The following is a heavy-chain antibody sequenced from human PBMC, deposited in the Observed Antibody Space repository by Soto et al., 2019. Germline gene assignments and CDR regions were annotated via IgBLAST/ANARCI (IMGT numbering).Heavy chain of an antibody. V-gene: IGHV3-30*18. J-gene: IGHJ6*02. CDR1: GFTFSDYG. CDR2: ISYNGSDK. Sequence: GGSLRLSCAASGFTFSDYGIHWVRQAPGKGLEWVAVISYNGSDKYYADSVKGRFTISRDNSKNTLSLQMSSLRPEDTAVYYCAKVLPYSSSWNGRPPYYYYGMDVWGQGTTVTVSS. CDR3: AKVLPYSSSWNGRPPYYYYGMDV. D-gene: IGHD6-13*01.